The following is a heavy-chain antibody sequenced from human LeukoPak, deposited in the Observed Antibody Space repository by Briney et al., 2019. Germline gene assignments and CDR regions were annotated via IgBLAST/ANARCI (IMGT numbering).Heavy chain of an antibody. CDR3: ARVMVRGVREDY. Sequence: GASVKVSCKASGGTFSSYAISWVRQAPGQGLEWMGGIIPIFGTANYVQKFQGRVTITADESTSAAYMELSSLRSEDTAVYYCARVMVRGVREDYWGQGTLVTVSS. J-gene: IGHJ4*02. V-gene: IGHV1-69*13. D-gene: IGHD3-10*01. CDR1: GGTFSSYA. CDR2: IIPIFGTA.